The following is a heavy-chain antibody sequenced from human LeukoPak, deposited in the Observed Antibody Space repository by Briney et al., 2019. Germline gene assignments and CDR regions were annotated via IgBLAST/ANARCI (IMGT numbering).Heavy chain of an antibody. CDR3: ARELEEGDGYNFGFDP. Sequence: ASVKVSCKASGYTFTTYYIHWVRQAPGQGLEWMRIINPSGGSTTYAQKFQGRVTMTRDTFTSTVYMELSSLRSEDTAVYYCARELEEGDGYNFGFDPWGQGTLVTVSS. CDR2: INPSGGST. CDR1: GYTFTTYY. V-gene: IGHV1-46*01. J-gene: IGHJ5*02. D-gene: IGHD5-24*01.